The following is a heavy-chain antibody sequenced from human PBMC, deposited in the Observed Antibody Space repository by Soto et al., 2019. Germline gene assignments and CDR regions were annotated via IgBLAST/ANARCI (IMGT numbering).Heavy chain of an antibody. Sequence: GASVKVSCKASGYTFTSYDINWVRQATGQGLEWMGWMNPNSGNTGYAQKFQGRVTMTRNTSISTAYMELSSLRSEDTAVYYCARGLRPVYCSGGSCPLGYYYYYMDVWGKGTTVTVSS. CDR2: MNPNSGNT. D-gene: IGHD2-15*01. CDR1: GYTFTSYD. J-gene: IGHJ6*03. V-gene: IGHV1-8*01. CDR3: ARGLRPVYCSGGSCPLGYYYYYMDV.